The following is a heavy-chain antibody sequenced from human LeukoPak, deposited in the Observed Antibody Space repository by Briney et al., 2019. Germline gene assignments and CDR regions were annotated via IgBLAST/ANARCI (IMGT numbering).Heavy chain of an antibody. CDR3: ARDSPPGIAGLAWDYYYYYMDV. CDR1: GFTFSSYD. V-gene: IGHV3-30*04. CDR2: ISYDGSNK. Sequence: GGSLRLSCAASGFTFSSYDMHWVRQAPGKGLEWVAVISYDGSNKYYADSVKGRFTISRDNSKNTLYLQMNSLRAEDTAVYYCARDSPPGIAGLAWDYYYYYMDVWGKGTTVTVSS. J-gene: IGHJ6*03. D-gene: IGHD6-13*01.